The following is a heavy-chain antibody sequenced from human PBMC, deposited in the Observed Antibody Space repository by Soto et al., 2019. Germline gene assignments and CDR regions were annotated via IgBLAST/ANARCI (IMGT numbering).Heavy chain of an antibody. CDR3: ATMGTPATGLYFFDY. V-gene: IGHV4-30-4*01. J-gene: IGHJ4*02. CDR2: ISYSGST. D-gene: IGHD2-15*01. Sequence: QVQLQESGPGLVKPSQTLSLTCTVSGGSISSGNYYWSWIRQPPGKGQEWIGFISYSGSTYYSTSLKSRVTISVDTSKSQFSLNLSFVTAADTSMYYCATMGTPATGLYFFDYWGQGSLVTVSS. CDR1: GGSISSGNYY.